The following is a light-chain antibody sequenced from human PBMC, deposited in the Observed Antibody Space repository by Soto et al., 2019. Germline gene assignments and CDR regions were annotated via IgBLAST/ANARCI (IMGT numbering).Light chain of an antibody. Sequence: DIQMTQSPSSVSASVGDRVTITCRASQDISSWLAWYQQKPGKAPKLLIYAASSLQSGVPSTFRGSGSWTDFTITISRLQPEDFATCYCQQANSFPLTFGGGTKVEIK. CDR2: AAS. CDR3: QQANSFPLT. J-gene: IGKJ4*01. V-gene: IGKV1-12*01. CDR1: QDISSW.